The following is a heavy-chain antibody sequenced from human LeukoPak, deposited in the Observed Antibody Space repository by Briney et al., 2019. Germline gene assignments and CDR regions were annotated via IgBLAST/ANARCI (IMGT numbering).Heavy chain of an antibody. V-gene: IGHV3-23*01. CDR1: GCTFSTCA. J-gene: IGHJ2*01. Sequence: PGGSLRLSCAASGCTFSTCAMSWVRQAPGKGLEWVSPVTVNGGSTYYADSVKRRFTISRDNSKNTLYLQMNRLRAEDTAVYYCARTTGTYSSGYYYWYFDLWGRGTLVTVSS. D-gene: IGHD6-19*01. CDR3: ARTTGTYSSGYYYWYFDL. CDR2: VTVNGGST.